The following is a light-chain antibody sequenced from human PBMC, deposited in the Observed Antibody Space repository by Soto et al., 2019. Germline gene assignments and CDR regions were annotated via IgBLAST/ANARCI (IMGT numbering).Light chain of an antibody. CDR3: LQDYKSPWT. CDR1: QGIRND. V-gene: IGKV1-6*01. Sequence: AIQMTQSPSSLSSSVGDRVTITCRASQGIRNDLGWYQQKPGKAPKLLIYAASSLQSGVPSRCSGSGSGTEFTITISILQPEDFATYYCLQDYKSPWTFGQGTKLEIK. CDR2: AAS. J-gene: IGKJ1*01.